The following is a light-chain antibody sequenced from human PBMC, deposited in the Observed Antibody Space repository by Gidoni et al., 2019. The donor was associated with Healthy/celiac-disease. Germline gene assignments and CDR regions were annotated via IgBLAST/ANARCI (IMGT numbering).Light chain of an antibody. CDR3: QQYYRTPLT. V-gene: IGKV4-1*01. J-gene: IGKJ4*01. Sequence: DIVMTQYPDSLAGSLGERATINCKSSQSVLYSSNNKNYLAWYQQEPGQPPKLLIYWASTRESGVPDRFSGSGSGPDFTLTLSILQAEYVAVYYCQQYYRTPLTFGGGTKVEIK. CDR2: WAS. CDR1: QSVLYSSNNKNY.